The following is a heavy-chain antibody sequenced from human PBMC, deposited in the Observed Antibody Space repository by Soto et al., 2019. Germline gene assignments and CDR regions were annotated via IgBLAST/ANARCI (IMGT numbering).Heavy chain of an antibody. Sequence: PSETLSLTCTVSGGSISSYYWSWIRQPPGKGLGWIGYIYYSGITNYNPSLKSRVTISVDTSKNQFSLKLSSVTAADTAVYYCARYKSNYYYGIDVWGQRTTVTGSS. D-gene: IGHD1-20*01. V-gene: IGHV4-59*01. J-gene: IGHJ6*02. CDR2: IYYSGIT. CDR3: ARYKSNYYYGIDV. CDR1: GGSISSYY.